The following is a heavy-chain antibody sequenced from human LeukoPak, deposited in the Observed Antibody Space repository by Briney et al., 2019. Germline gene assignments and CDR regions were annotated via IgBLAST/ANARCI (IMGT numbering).Heavy chain of an antibody. D-gene: IGHD3-10*01. CDR2: IYYSGST. CDR3: ARTHMVRGVHNWFDP. J-gene: IGHJ5*02. Sequence: SETLSLTCTVSGGSISSYYWSWIRQPPGKGLEWIGYIYYSGSTNYNPSLKSRVTISVDTSKNQFSLKLSSVTAADTAVYYCARTHMVRGVHNWFDPWGQGTLVTVSS. CDR1: GGSISSYY. V-gene: IGHV4-59*01.